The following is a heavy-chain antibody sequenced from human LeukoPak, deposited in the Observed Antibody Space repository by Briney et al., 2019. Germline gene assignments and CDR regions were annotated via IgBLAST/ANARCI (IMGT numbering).Heavy chain of an antibody. CDR3: AKGSGPPAHYYFDY. V-gene: IGHV1-24*01. J-gene: IGHJ4*02. D-gene: IGHD2-15*01. CDR1: GYTLTELS. CDR2: SDPEDGET. Sequence: ASVKVSCKVSGYTLTELSMDWVRQAPGKGLEWMGGSDPEDGETIYAQKFQGRVTMTEDTSTDTAYMELSSLRSEDTAVYYCAKGSGPPAHYYFDYWGQGTLVTVSS.